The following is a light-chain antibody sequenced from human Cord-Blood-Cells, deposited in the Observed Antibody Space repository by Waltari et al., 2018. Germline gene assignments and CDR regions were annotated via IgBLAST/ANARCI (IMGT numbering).Light chain of an antibody. CDR2: KDS. Sequence: SHELTQPSSVSVSPGQTASITCAGAVLAKKYARWFQQKPRQAPVLGIYKDSERPSGNPERFSGSSSGTTVTLTISGAQVEDEADYYCYSAADNNWVFGGGTKLTVL. J-gene: IGLJ3*02. CDR1: VLAKKY. CDR3: YSAADNNWV. V-gene: IGLV3-27*01.